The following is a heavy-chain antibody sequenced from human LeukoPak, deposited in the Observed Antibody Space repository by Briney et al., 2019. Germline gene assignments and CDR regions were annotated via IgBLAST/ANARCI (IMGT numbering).Heavy chain of an antibody. CDR1: GGSISSYY. CDR3: AREPRGVAGTPYYFDY. D-gene: IGHD6-19*01. J-gene: IGHJ4*02. V-gene: IGHV4-59*01. CDR2: IYYSGST. Sequence: SETLSLTCTVSGGSISSYYWSWIRQPPGKGLEWIGYIYYSGSTNYNPSLKSRVTISVDTSKNQFSLKLSSVTAADTAVYYCAREPRGVAGTPYYFDYWGQGTLVTVSS.